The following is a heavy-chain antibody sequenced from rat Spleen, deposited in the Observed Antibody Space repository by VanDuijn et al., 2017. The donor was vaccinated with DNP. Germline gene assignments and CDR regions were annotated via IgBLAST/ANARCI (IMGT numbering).Heavy chain of an antibody. CDR2: INDDGGTT. V-gene: IGHV5-58*01. CDR3: ATLTTEGIDLAY. J-gene: IGHJ3*01. CDR1: GFTFSNSW. D-gene: IGHD1-11*01. Sequence: EVQLVETGGGLVQPGRSLKLSCVASGFTFSNSWMYWIRQAPGKGLEWIGSINDDGGTTYYRDSVKGRFTVSRDNAKNTQYLQMDSLRSEDTATYYCATLTTEGIDLAYWGQGTLVTVSS.